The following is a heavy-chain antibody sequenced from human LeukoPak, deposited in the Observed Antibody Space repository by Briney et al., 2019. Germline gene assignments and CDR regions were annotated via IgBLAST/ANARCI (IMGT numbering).Heavy chain of an antibody. D-gene: IGHD4-11*01. CDR3: ARLTTVTPRFRRDDY. CDR1: GGSFSGYY. J-gene: IGHJ4*02. V-gene: IGHV4-34*01. Sequence: KPSETLSLTCAVYGGSFSGYYWSLIRQPPGKGLEWIGEINHSGSTNYNPSLKSRVTISVDTSKNQFSLKLSSVTAADTAVYYCARLTTVTPRFRRDDYWGQGTLVTVSS. CDR2: INHSGST.